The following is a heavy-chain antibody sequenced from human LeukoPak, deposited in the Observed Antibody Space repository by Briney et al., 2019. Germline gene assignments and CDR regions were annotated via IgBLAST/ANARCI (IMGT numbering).Heavy chain of an antibody. CDR1: GYSFTTYW. CDR3: ATTMYYYDSSGYHFDY. D-gene: IGHD3-22*01. Sequence: GESLKISCKGSGYSFTTYWIGWVRQMPGKGLEWMGIIYPGDSDTRYSPSFQGQVTISADKSISTAYLQWSSLKASDTAMYYCATTMYYYDSSGYHFDYWGQGTLVTVS. V-gene: IGHV5-51*01. J-gene: IGHJ4*02. CDR2: IYPGDSDT.